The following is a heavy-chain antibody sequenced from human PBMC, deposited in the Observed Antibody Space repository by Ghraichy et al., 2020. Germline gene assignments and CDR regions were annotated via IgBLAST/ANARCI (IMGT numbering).Heavy chain of an antibody. D-gene: IGHD3-3*01. V-gene: IGHV4-4*07. J-gene: IGHJ5*02. Sequence: SETLSLTCTVSGGSISSYYWSWIRQPAGKGLEWIGRIYTSGSTNYNPSLKSRVTMSVDTSKNQFSLKLSSVTAADTAVYYCARGVGYDFWSGQRWNWFDPWGQGTLVTVSS. CDR2: IYTSGST. CDR3: ARGVGYDFWSGQRWNWFDP. CDR1: GGSISSYY.